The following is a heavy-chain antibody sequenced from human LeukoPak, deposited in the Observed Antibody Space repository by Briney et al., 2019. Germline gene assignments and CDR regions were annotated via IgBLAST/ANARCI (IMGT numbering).Heavy chain of an antibody. CDR1: GDSVSRSSYY. Sequence: PSETLSLTCTVSGDSVSRSSYYWTWIRQPPGKGLEWIGYIYHIGSTNYNPSLRSRLTMSVDTSKNQFSLRLSSVIAADTAVYYCARYYDSTGSFDYWGQGTLVTVSS. J-gene: IGHJ4*02. CDR2: IYHIGST. D-gene: IGHD3-22*01. CDR3: ARYYDSTGSFDY. V-gene: IGHV4-61*01.